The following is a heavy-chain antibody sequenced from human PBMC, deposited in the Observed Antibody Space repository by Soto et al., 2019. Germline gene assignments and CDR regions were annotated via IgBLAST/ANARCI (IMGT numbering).Heavy chain of an antibody. J-gene: IGHJ4*02. V-gene: IGHV3-23*01. CDR3: AINSRYCSSTCCYAD. CDR2: ISTSGDST. D-gene: IGHD2-2*01. Sequence: EVQLLESGVGLVQPGGSLRLSCAASGFTFSSYAMSWVRQAPGKGLEWVSGISTSGDSTYYAVSVKGRFTISRDNSKDTLYLQMTSLRAGDTAVYYCAINSRYCSSTCCYADWCQGTRVTVSS. CDR1: GFTFSSYA.